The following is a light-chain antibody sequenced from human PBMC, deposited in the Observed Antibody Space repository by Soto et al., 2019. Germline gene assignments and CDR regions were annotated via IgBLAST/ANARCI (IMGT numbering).Light chain of an antibody. Sequence: QSALTQPPSASGSPGQSVTISCTGTSSDVGGYKYVSWYQQHPGKAPKLMIFEVNKRPSGVPDRFSGSKSGNTASLTVSGLQAEDEADYYCSPYAGINNLGVFGTGTKQTVL. CDR2: EVN. CDR3: SPYAGINNLGV. J-gene: IGLJ1*01. V-gene: IGLV2-8*01. CDR1: SSDVGGYKY.